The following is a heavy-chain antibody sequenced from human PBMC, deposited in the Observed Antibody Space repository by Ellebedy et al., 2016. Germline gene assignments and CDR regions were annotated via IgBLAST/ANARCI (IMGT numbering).Heavy chain of an antibody. J-gene: IGHJ3*02. CDR3: ASDGYCSSTRCYGAFDI. CDR1: GFTFSDYY. CDR2: ISSSGSTI. V-gene: IGHV3-11*01. Sequence: GGSLRLXCAASGFTFSDYYMSWIRQAPGKGLEWVSYISSSGSTIYYADSVKGRFTISRDNAKNSLYLQMNSLRAEDTAVYYCASDGYCSSTRCYGAFDIWGQGTMVTVSS. D-gene: IGHD2-2*03.